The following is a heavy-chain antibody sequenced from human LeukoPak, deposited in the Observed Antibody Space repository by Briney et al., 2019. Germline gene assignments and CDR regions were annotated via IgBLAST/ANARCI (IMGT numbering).Heavy chain of an antibody. CDR2: IIPIFGTA. Sequence: ASVKVSCKASGYTFTSYDINWVRQATGQGLEWMGGIIPIFGTANYAQKLQGRVTMTTDTSTSTAYMELRSLRSDDTAVYYCARGHGIVGATELDYRGQGTLVTVSS. CDR1: GYTFTSYD. D-gene: IGHD1-26*01. J-gene: IGHJ4*02. CDR3: ARGHGIVGATELDY. V-gene: IGHV1-18*01.